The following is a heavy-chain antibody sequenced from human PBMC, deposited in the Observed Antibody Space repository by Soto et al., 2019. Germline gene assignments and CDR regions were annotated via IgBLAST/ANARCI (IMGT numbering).Heavy chain of an antibody. J-gene: IGHJ4*02. CDR3: ASGGVGFGELFYLSLDY. D-gene: IGHD3-10*01. CDR1: GYTFTSYA. Sequence: ASVKVSCKASGYTFTSYAMHWVRQAPGQRLEWMGWINAGNGNTKYSQKFQGRVTITRDTSASTAYMELSSLRSEDTAVYYCASGGVGFGELFYLSLDYWGQGTLVTVSS. V-gene: IGHV1-3*01. CDR2: INAGNGNT.